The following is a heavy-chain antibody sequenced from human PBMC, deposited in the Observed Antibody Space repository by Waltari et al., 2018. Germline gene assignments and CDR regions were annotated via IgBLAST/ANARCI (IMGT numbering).Heavy chain of an antibody. V-gene: IGHV1-69*02. Sequence: QVQLVQSGAEVKKPGSSVKVSCKASGGTFSSYTISWVRQAPGQGLEWMGRISPILGIANYAQKFQGRVTITADKSTSTAYMELSSLRSEDTAVYYCARAMTTGPHYYYYGMDVWGQGTTVTVSS. CDR3: ARAMTTGPHYYYYGMDV. D-gene: IGHD4-17*01. CDR1: GGTFSSYT. CDR2: ISPILGIA. J-gene: IGHJ6*02.